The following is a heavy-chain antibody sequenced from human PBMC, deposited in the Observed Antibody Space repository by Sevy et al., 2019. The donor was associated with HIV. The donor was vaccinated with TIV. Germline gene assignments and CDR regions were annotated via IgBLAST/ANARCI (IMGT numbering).Heavy chain of an antibody. Sequence: EGSLRLSCAASGFTFSSYSMNWVRQAPGKGLEWVSSISSSSSYIYYADSVKGRFTISRDNTKNSLYLQMNSLRAEDTAVYYCARARTTVTTSYYYGMDVWGQGTTVTV. V-gene: IGHV3-21*01. D-gene: IGHD4-17*01. CDR3: ARARTTVTTSYYYGMDV. CDR2: ISSSSSYI. CDR1: GFTFSSYS. J-gene: IGHJ6*02.